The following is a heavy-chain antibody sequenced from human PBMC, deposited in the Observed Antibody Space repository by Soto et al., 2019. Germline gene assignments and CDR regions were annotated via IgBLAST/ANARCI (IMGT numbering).Heavy chain of an antibody. CDR3: AKDLQDYYDSSGSPYFDY. V-gene: IGHV3-30*18. J-gene: IGHJ4*02. CDR2: ISYDGSNK. D-gene: IGHD3-22*01. CDR1: GFTFCSSG. Sequence: PGGSLRLSCAASGFTFCSSGMPGVRQAPGKGLEWVAVISYDGSNKYYADSVKGRFTISRDNSKNTLYLQMNSLRAEDTTVYYCAKDLQDYYDSSGSPYFDYRGQPPLVSVPS.